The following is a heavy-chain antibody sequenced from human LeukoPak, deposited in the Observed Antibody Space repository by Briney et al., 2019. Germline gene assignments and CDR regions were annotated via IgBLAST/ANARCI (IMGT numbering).Heavy chain of an antibody. V-gene: IGHV4-34*01. CDR2: INHSGST. CDR1: GGSFSGYY. CDR3: ARVKNTMVRGVIDY. Sequence: SETLSLTCAVYGGSFSGYYWSWIRQPPGKGLEWIGEINHSGSTNYNPSLKSRVTISVDTSKNQFSLKLSSVTAADTAVYYCARVKNTMVRGVIDYWAREPWSPSPQ. J-gene: IGHJ4*02. D-gene: IGHD3-10*01.